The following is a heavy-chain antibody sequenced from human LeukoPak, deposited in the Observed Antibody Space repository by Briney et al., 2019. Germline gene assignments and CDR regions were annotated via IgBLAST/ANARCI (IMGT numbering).Heavy chain of an antibody. CDR1: GYSISSGYY. V-gene: IGHV4-38-2*02. J-gene: IGHJ3*02. CDR2: IYHSGST. D-gene: IGHD3-3*01. Sequence: SETLSLTCTVSGYSISSGYYWGWIRQPPGKGLEWIGSIYHSGSTYYNPSLKSRVTISVDTSKNQFSLKLSSVTAADTAVYYCARDHPSPYYDFWSGSPPNAFDIWGQGTMVTVSS. CDR3: ARDHPSPYYDFWSGSPPNAFDI.